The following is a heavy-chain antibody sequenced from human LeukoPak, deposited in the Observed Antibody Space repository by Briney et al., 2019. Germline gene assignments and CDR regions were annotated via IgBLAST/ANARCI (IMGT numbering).Heavy chain of an antibody. CDR1: GGTFSSYA. V-gene: IGHV1-69*04. CDR2: IIPILGIA. Sequence: SVKVSCKASGGTFSSYAISWVRQAPGQGLEWMGRIIPILGIANYAQKFQGRVTITADKSTSTAYMELSSLRSEDTAVYYCARDLGNGRAAAGPFDYWGQGTLVTVSS. CDR3: ARDLGNGRAAAGPFDY. D-gene: IGHD6-13*01. J-gene: IGHJ4*02.